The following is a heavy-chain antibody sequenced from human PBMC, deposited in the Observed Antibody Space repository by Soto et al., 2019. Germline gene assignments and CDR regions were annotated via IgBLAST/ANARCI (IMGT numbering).Heavy chain of an antibody. CDR2: IYHSGST. J-gene: IGHJ4*02. Sequence: PSETLSLTCAVSGYSISSGYYWGWIRQPPGKGLEWIGSIYHSGSTYYNPSLKSRVTISVDTSKNQFSLKLSSVTAADTAVYYCARDEYYYDSSEDGYWGQGTLVTVPQ. D-gene: IGHD3-22*01. V-gene: IGHV4-38-2*02. CDR1: GYSISSGYY. CDR3: ARDEYYYDSSEDGY.